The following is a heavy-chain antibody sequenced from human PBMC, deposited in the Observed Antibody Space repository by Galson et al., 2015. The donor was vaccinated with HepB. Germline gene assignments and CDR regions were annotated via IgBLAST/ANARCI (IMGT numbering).Heavy chain of an antibody. Sequence: CAISGDSVSSNSAAWNWIRQSPSRGLEWLGRTYYRSKWYNDYAVSVKSRITINPDTSKNQLSLQLNSVTPEDTAVYYCARVESLTHFLFYGMDLWGPGTPVTVSS. CDR2: TYYRSKWYN. CDR3: ARVESLTHFLFYGMDL. V-gene: IGHV6-1*01. J-gene: IGHJ6*02. D-gene: IGHD5-24*01. CDR1: GDSVSSNSAA.